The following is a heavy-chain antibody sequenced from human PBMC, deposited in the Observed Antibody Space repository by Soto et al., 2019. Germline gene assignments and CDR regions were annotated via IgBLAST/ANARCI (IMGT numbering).Heavy chain of an antibody. J-gene: IGHJ6*02. CDR2: INPNSGGT. D-gene: IGHD6-19*01. V-gene: IGHV1-2*04. CDR1: GYTFTGYY. CDR3: ATGVTSSGWYGDSYYYGMDV. Sequence: VQLVQSGAEVKKPGASVKVSCKASGYTFTGYYMHWVRQAPGQGLEWMGWINPNSGGTNYAQKFQGWVTMTRDTSISTAYMELSRLRSDDTAVYYCATGVTSSGWYGDSYYYGMDVWGQGTTVTVSS.